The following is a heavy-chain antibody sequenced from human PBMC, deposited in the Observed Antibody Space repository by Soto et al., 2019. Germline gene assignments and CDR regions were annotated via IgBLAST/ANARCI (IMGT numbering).Heavy chain of an antibody. V-gene: IGHV4-39*01. CDR1: GGSISSSSYY. D-gene: IGHD3-22*01. J-gene: IGHJ4*02. Sequence: PSETLSLTCTVSGGSISSSSYYWGWIRQPPGKGLEWIGSIYYSGSTYYNPSLKSRVTISVYTSKNQFSLKLSSVTAADTAVYYCARLDYYDSQRGGYFDYWGQGTLVTVSS. CDR2: IYYSGST. CDR3: ARLDYYDSQRGGYFDY.